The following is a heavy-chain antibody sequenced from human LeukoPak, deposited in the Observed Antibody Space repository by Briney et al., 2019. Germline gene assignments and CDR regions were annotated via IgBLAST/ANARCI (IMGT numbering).Heavy chain of an antibody. CDR1: GFTFSSYW. D-gene: IGHD6-25*01. Sequence: PGGSLRLSCAASGFTFSSYWMSWVRQAPGKRLEWVANIKQDGSEKYYVDSVKGRFTISRDNAKNSLYLQMNSLRAEDTAVYYCARGIAADLSYYYYYMDVWGKGTTVTVSS. V-gene: IGHV3-7*04. CDR3: ARGIAADLSYYYYYMDV. CDR2: IKQDGSEK. J-gene: IGHJ6*03.